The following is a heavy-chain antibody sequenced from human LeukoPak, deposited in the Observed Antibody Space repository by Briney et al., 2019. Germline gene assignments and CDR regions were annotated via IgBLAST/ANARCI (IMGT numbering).Heavy chain of an antibody. V-gene: IGHV1-18*01. Sequence: GASVKVSCKASGYTFTSYGISWVRQAPGQGLEWMGWINTYNGNTNYAQKLQGRVTMTTDTSTSTAYMDLRSLRSDDTAVYYCARDPSLIVGATRSFFDYWGQGTLVTVSS. D-gene: IGHD1-26*01. CDR3: ARDPSLIVGATRSFFDY. CDR1: GYTFTSYG. CDR2: INTYNGNT. J-gene: IGHJ4*02.